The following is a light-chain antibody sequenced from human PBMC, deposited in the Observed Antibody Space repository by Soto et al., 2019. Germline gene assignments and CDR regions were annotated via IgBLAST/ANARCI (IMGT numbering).Light chain of an antibody. V-gene: IGLV2-14*01. Sequence: QSALTQPASVSGSPGQSITISCTGTSSDVGGYNYVSWYQQHPGKAPKLMIYEVSTRPSGVSNRFSGSKSGNTASLTISGLQAEDEAAYYCSSYTSSSTLGVVFGGGTKLTVL. CDR1: SSDVGGYNY. CDR3: SSYTSSSTLGVV. CDR2: EVS. J-gene: IGLJ2*01.